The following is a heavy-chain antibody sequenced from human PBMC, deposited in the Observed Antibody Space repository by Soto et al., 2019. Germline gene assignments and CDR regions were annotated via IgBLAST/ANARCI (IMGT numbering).Heavy chain of an antibody. CDR2: ISAYNGNT. D-gene: IGHD3-10*01. CDR3: ARDGHYYGSGSPPHY. Sequence: ASVKVSCKASGYTFTSYGSSWGRQAPGQGLEWMGWISAYNGNTNYAQKLQGRVTMTTDTSTSTAYMELRSLRSDDTAVYYCARDGHYYGSGSPPHYWGQGTLVTVSS. V-gene: IGHV1-18*01. J-gene: IGHJ4*02. CDR1: GYTFTSYG.